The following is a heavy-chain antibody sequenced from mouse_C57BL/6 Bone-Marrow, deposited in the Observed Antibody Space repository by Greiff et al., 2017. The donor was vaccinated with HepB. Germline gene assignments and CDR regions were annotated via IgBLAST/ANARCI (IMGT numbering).Heavy chain of an antibody. Sequence: EVKLVESGPGLAKPSQTLSLTCSVTGYSITSDYWNWIRKFPGNKLEYMGYISYSGSTYYNPSLKSRISITRDTSKNQYYLQLNSVTTEDTATYYCARRRLYYGNYYWYFDVWGTGTTVTVSS. CDR1: GYSITSDY. CDR2: ISYSGST. D-gene: IGHD2-1*01. J-gene: IGHJ1*03. V-gene: IGHV3-8*01. CDR3: ARRRLYYGNYYWYFDV.